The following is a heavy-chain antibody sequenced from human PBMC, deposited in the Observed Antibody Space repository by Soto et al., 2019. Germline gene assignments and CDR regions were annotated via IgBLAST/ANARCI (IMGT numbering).Heavy chain of an antibody. D-gene: IGHD6-19*01. Sequence: QLQLQESGPGLVQPSETLSLTCTVSGVSISSRDYYWGWIRQPPGKGLEWIGMISYSGSTYYSPDLKSRVTISAYTSNNQLSLRLSSATAADTAVFHCLNYKSGWEYWGQGTVVTVSS. CDR3: LNYKSGWEY. CDR2: ISYSGST. CDR1: GVSISSRDYY. J-gene: IGHJ4*02. V-gene: IGHV4-39*01.